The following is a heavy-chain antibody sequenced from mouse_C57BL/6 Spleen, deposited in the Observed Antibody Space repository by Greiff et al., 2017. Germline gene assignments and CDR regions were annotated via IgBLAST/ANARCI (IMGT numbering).Heavy chain of an antibody. CDR2: IWRGGST. CDR1: GFSLTSYG. V-gene: IGHV2-2*01. D-gene: IGHD4-1*01. CDR3: ARNRGNWAYIDY. Sequence: VKLVESGPGLVQPSQSLSITCTVSGFSLTSYGVHWVRQSPGKGLEWLGVIWRGGSTDYNAAFISRLSISKDNSKSQVFFKMNSLQADDTAIYYCARNRGNWAYIDYWGQGTTLTVSS. J-gene: IGHJ2*01.